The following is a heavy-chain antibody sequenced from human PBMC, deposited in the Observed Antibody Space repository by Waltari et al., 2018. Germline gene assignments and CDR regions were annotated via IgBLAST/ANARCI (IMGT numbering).Heavy chain of an antibody. CDR1: GYTFTGYY. CDR2: INPNSGGT. D-gene: IGHD6-19*01. CDR3: ARDADEQWLVRGDWFDP. Sequence: QVQLVQSGAEVKKPGASVKVSCKASGYTFTGYYMHWVRQAPGQGLEWMGWINPNSGGTNYAQKFQGRVTMTRDTSISTAYMELRSLRSDDTAVYYCARDADEQWLVRGDWFDPWGQGTLVTVSS. V-gene: IGHV1-2*02. J-gene: IGHJ5*02.